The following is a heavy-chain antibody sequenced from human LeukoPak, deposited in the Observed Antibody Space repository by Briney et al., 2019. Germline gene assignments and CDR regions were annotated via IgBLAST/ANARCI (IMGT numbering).Heavy chain of an antibody. CDR2: IYSGGST. CDR1: GFTVSSNY. V-gene: IGHV3-53*01. J-gene: IGHJ3*02. CDR3: AKDYCSSTSCYKFWYDAFDI. D-gene: IGHD2-2*02. Sequence: PGGSLRLSCAASGFTVSSNYMSWVSQAPGKGLEWVSVIYSGGSTYYADSVKGRFTISRDNSKNTLYLQMNSLRAEDTAVYYCAKDYCSSTSCYKFWYDAFDIWGQGTMVTVSS.